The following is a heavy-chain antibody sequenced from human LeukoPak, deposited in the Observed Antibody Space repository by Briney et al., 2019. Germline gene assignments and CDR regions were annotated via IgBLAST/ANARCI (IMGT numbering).Heavy chain of an antibody. CDR2: IYYSGST. CDR1: GGSFSGFY. CDR3: ARGSYYYDSSGSPIDI. Sequence: SETLSLACAVYGGSFSGFYWSWIRQPPGKGLEWIGYIYYSGSTYYNPSLKSRVTISVDTSKNQFSLKLSSVTAADTAVYYCARGSYYYDSSGSPIDIWGQGTMVTVSS. D-gene: IGHD3-22*01. V-gene: IGHV4-34*09. J-gene: IGHJ3*02.